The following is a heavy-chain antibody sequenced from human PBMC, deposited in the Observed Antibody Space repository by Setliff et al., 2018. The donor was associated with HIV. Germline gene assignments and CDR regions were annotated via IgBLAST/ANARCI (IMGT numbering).Heavy chain of an antibody. D-gene: IGHD3-10*01. CDR3: VRGDGEASFDI. CDR2: IYHSGST. V-gene: IGHV4-4*02. Sequence: SETLSLTCSVSGDSITSTTWWTWVRQPPGKGLEWIGEIYHSGSTNYSPSLNSRVTISLDKSKNQFSLKLTSVNAADTAVYYCVRGDGEASFDIWGRGTMVTVSS. J-gene: IGHJ3*02. CDR1: GDSITSTTW.